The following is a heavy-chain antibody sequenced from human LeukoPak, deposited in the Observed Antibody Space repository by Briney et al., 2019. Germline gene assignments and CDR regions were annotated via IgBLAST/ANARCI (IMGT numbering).Heavy chain of an antibody. CDR3: ARLRGPFDWLPHGFAY. D-gene: IGHD3-9*01. Sequence: ASVKVSCKASGYTFTGYYMHWVRQAPGQGLEWMGWINPNSGGTNYAQKLQGRGTMTRDTSISTSYMEMCRLRSDDTGACYCARLRGPFDWLPHGFAYWGQGTLVTVSS. CDR1: GYTFTGYY. J-gene: IGHJ4*02. CDR2: INPNSGGT. V-gene: IGHV1-2*02.